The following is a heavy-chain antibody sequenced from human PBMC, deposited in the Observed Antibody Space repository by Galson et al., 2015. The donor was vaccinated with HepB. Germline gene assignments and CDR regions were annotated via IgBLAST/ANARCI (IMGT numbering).Heavy chain of an antibody. V-gene: IGHV3-30-3*01. J-gene: IGHJ6*03. Sequence: SLRLSCAASGFTFSSYAMHWVRQAPGKGLEWVAVISYDGGNKYYADSVKGRFTISRDNSKNTLYLQMNSLRAEDTAVYYCARASGSYYYYYYMDVWGKGTTVTVSS. CDR1: GFTFSSYA. CDR3: ARASGSYYYYYYMDV. CDR2: ISYDGGNK. D-gene: IGHD1-26*01.